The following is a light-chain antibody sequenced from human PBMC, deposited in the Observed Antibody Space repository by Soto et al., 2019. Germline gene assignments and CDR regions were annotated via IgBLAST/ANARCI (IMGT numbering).Light chain of an antibody. V-gene: IGKV3-20*01. J-gene: IGKJ3*01. Sequence: EIVLTQSPFALSCSPGGGCTLSFMASQSVTINYLAWYQQKPGQAPRLLIYGVSTRATGIPNRFSGSGSGTDFTLTISRLEPEDFAVYYCQQYGSSPFTFGPGTKVDIK. CDR2: GVS. CDR1: QSVTINY. CDR3: QQYGSSPFT.